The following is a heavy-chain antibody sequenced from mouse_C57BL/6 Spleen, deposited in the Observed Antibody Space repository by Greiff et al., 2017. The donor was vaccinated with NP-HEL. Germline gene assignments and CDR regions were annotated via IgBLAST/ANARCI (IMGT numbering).Heavy chain of an antibody. Sequence: EVMLVESGGGLVKPGGSLKLSCAASGFTFSSYAMSWVRQTPEKRLEWVATISDGGSYTYYPDNVKGRFTISRDNAKNNLYLQMSHLKSEDTAMYYCARVGDSWFAYWGQGTLVTVSA. CDR3: ARVGDSWFAY. CDR2: ISDGGSYT. CDR1: GFTFSSYA. J-gene: IGHJ3*01. D-gene: IGHD2-13*01. V-gene: IGHV5-4*03.